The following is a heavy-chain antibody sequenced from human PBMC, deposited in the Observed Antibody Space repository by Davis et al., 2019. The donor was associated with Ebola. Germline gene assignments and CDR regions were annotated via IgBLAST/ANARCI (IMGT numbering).Heavy chain of an antibody. CDR2: ISSSSSYI. V-gene: IGHV3-21*04. D-gene: IGHD6-13*01. CDR3: AKDIFSSSWYWGFDY. J-gene: IGHJ4*02. CDR1: GFTFSSYS. Sequence: GESLKISCAASGFTFSSYSMNWVRQAPGKGLEWVSSISSSSSYIYYADSVKGRFTISRDNSKNSLYLQMNSLRTEDTALYYCAKDIFSSSWYWGFDYWGQGTLVTVSS.